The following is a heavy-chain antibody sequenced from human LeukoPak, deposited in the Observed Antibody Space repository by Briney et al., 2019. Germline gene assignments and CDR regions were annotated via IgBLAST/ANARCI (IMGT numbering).Heavy chain of an antibody. Sequence: ASVTVSCKASGYTFTGYYMHWVRQAPGQGLEWMGWINPNSGGTNYAQKFQGRVTMTRDTSISTAYMELSRLRSDDTAVYYCARAMYYYGSGSYYNFWGQGTLVTVSS. D-gene: IGHD3-10*01. V-gene: IGHV1-2*02. CDR2: INPNSGGT. J-gene: IGHJ4*02. CDR3: ARAMYYYGSGSYYNF. CDR1: GYTFTGYY.